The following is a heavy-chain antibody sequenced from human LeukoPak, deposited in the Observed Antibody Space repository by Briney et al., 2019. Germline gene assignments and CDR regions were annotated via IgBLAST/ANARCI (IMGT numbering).Heavy chain of an antibody. D-gene: IGHD3-10*01. CDR3: ATDPLWFGELFFDY. V-gene: IGHV1-24*01. J-gene: IGHJ4*02. CDR2: FDPEDGET. CDR1: GYTLTELS. Sequence: ASVKVSCKVSGYTLTELSMHWVRQAPGKGLEWMGGFDPEDGETIYAQKFQGRVTMTEDTSTDTAYMELSSLRSEDTAVYYCATDPLWFGELFFDYWGQGTLVTVSS.